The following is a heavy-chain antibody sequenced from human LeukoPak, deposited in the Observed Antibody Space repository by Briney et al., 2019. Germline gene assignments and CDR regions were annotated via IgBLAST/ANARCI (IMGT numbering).Heavy chain of an antibody. V-gene: IGHV4-31*03. J-gene: IGHJ2*01. CDR1: GGSISSGGYY. CDR3: ARESRDFDWFWQWYFDL. Sequence: SETLSLTCTVSGGSISSGGYYWSWIRQHPGKGLEWIGYIYYSGSTYYNPSLKSRVTISVDTSKNQFSLKLSSVTAADTAVYYCARESRDFDWFWQWYFDLWGRGTLVTVSS. CDR2: IYYSGST. D-gene: IGHD3-9*01.